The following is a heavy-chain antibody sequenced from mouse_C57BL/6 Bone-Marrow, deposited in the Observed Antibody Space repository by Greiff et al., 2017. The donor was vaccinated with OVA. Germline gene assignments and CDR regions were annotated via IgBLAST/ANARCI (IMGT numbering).Heavy chain of an antibody. D-gene: IGHD2-5*01. Sequence: DVHLVESGGGLVQPGESLKLSCESNEYAFPSHDMSWVRKTPEQRLELVAAINSDGGSTNYTDTMESRFIISRDNTKKTLYLQMSSLRSEDTALYYCAKAYYSNCWFAYWGQGTLVTVSA. CDR1: EYAFPSHD. V-gene: IGHV5-2*01. CDR2: INSDGGST. J-gene: IGHJ3*01. CDR3: AKAYYSNCWFAY.